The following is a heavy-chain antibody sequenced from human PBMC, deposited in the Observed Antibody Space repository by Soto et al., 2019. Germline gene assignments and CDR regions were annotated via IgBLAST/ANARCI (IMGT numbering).Heavy chain of an antibody. CDR2: IYYSGST. Sequence: SETLSLTCTVSGGSISSGDYYWSWIRQPPGKGLEWIGYIYYSGSTYYNPSLKSRVTISVDTSKNQFSLKLSSVTTADTAVYYCARDRDYYDSSGPLWYFDLWGRGTLVTVSS. J-gene: IGHJ2*01. V-gene: IGHV4-30-4*01. CDR3: ARDRDYYDSSGPLWYFDL. D-gene: IGHD3-22*01. CDR1: GGSISSGDYY.